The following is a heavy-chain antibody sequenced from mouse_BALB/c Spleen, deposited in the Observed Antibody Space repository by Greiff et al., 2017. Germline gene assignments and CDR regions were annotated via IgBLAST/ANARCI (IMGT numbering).Heavy chain of an antibody. Sequence: EVQLQQSGPDLVKPSQSLSLTCTVTGYSITSGYSWHWIRQFPGNKLEWMGYIHYSGSTNYNPSLKSRISITRDTSKNQFFMQLNSVTTEDTATYYCARGGDYDEGFAYWGQGTLVTVSA. V-gene: IGHV3-1*02. CDR2: IHYSGST. CDR3: ARGGDYDEGFAY. D-gene: IGHD2-4*01. CDR1: GYSITSGYS. J-gene: IGHJ3*01.